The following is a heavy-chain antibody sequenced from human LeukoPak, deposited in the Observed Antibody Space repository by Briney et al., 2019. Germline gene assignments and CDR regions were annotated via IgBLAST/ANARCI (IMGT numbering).Heavy chain of an antibody. V-gene: IGHV1-2*02. Sequence: ASVKVSCKASGYTFTAYYMHWVRQAPGRGLEWMGWINTNSGGTNYAQKFQGRVTMTRDTSISTAYMELSRLISDDTAVYYCAREIVVVVAATPYGMDVWGQGTTVTVSS. CDR1: GYTFTAYY. CDR2: INTNSGGT. D-gene: IGHD2-15*01. CDR3: AREIVVVVAATPYGMDV. J-gene: IGHJ6*02.